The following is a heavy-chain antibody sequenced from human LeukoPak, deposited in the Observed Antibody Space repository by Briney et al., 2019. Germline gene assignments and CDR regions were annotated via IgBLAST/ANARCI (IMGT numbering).Heavy chain of an antibody. CDR1: GAPISSSYW. Sequence: SGTLSLTCAVSGAPISSSYWWSWVRQTPGKGLEWIGEIYHSGGTYYNPSLKSRVTISVDASKNQFSLKLSSVTAADTAVYYCARHGCSSTSCYPSLIYYYYMDVWGKGTTVTVSS. V-gene: IGHV4-4*02. CDR2: IYHSGGT. D-gene: IGHD2-2*01. J-gene: IGHJ6*03. CDR3: ARHGCSSTSCYPSLIYYYYMDV.